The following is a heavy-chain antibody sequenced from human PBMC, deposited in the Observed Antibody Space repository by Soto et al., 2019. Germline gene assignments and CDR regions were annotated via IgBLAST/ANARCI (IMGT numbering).Heavy chain of an antibody. Sequence: SETLSLTCTVSGGSISSGGSPWTWIRQFPGRGLEWIGYVYKNGRTLYTPSLKSRVSISVDTSQNQFSLSLSSVTAADTAMYYCAIVATLAGYFGRFAPWGQGSL. J-gene: IGHJ5*02. CDR3: AIVATLAGYFGRFAP. CDR2: VYKNGRT. V-gene: IGHV4-31*03. D-gene: IGHD3-9*01. CDR1: GGSISSGGSP.